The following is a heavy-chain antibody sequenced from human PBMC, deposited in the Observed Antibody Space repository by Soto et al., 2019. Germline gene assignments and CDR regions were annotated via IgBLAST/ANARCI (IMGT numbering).Heavy chain of an antibody. V-gene: IGHV3-23*01. CDR3: AKDQHTMIVVFITTRYYLMYV. CDR1: GFTFSSYA. J-gene: IGHJ6*02. D-gene: IGHD3-22*01. CDR2: ISGSGGST. Sequence: GGSLRLSCAASGFTFSSYAKSWVRQAPGKGLKWVSDISGSGGSTYYADSVKGRFTISRDNSKNTLYLQMNSLRAEDTAVYYCAKDQHTMIVVFITTRYYLMYVWSQGTTVTVSS.